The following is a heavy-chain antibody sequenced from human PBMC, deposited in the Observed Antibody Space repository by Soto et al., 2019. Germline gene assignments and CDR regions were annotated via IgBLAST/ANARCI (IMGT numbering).Heavy chain of an antibody. Sequence: GGSLRLSCVASGYTFGRYTMNWVRQAPGKGLEWVSYISSKSSPIYYADSVKGRFTISRDNANNSVFLQMNSLRDEDTAVYYCAKDLEPRYYYYYYYMDVWGKGTTVTVSS. V-gene: IGHV3-48*02. J-gene: IGHJ6*03. CDR1: GYTFGRYT. CDR2: ISSKSSPI. CDR3: AKDLEPRYYYYYYYMDV.